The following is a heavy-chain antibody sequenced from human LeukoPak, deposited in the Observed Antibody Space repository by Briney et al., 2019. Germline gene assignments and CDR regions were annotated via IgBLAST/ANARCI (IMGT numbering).Heavy chain of an antibody. J-gene: IGHJ3*02. CDR3: ARVYDSSGYYGYGDAFDI. Sequence: SGTLSLTCTVSGGSISSYYWSWIRQPAGKGLEWIGRIYTSGSTNYNPSLKSRVTMSVDTSKNQFSLKLSSVTAADTAVYYCARVYDSSGYYGYGDAFDIWGQGTMVTVSS. CDR1: GGSISSYY. D-gene: IGHD3-22*01. V-gene: IGHV4-4*07. CDR2: IYTSGST.